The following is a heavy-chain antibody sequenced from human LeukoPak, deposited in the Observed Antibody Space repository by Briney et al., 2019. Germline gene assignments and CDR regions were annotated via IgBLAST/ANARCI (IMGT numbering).Heavy chain of an antibody. J-gene: IGHJ4*02. D-gene: IGHD6-6*01. CDR2: IYHSGST. CDR3: ARGLRQLVRSWHY. CDR1: GYSISSGNY. V-gene: IGHV4-38-2*02. Sequence: SETLSLTCSVSGYSISSGNYWGWIRLPPGKGLQWIGSIYHSGSTYYNPSLKSRVTISVDTSTNQFSLKLSSVTAADTAVYYCARGLRQLVRSWHYWGQGTLVTVSS.